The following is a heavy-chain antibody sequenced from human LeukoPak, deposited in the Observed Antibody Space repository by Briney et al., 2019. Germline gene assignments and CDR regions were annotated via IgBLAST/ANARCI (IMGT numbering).Heavy chain of an antibody. CDR1: GGSISSFSYY. CDR2: IYYSGST. CDR3: ARVRGDSPYSFDY. J-gene: IGHJ4*02. D-gene: IGHD2-21*02. Sequence: SETLSLTCTVSGGSISSFSYYWGWIRQPPGRGLEWIGTIYYSGSTYYNPSLKSRVTISTDTSKNQFSLNLRSVTAADTAVYYCARVRGDSPYSFDYWGQGTLVTVSS. V-gene: IGHV4-39*07.